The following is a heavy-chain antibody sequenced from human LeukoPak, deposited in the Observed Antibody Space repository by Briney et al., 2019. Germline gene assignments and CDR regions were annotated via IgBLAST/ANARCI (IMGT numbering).Heavy chain of an antibody. Sequence: VASVKVSCKASGYTFTSYDINWVRQATGQGLEWMGWMNPNSGNTGYAQKFQGRVTMTRNTSISTAFMELSSLRSEDTAVYYCTRGRPVLSHFDYWGQGTLVTVSS. V-gene: IGHV1-8*01. CDR2: MNPNSGNT. CDR1: GYTFTSYD. J-gene: IGHJ4*02. D-gene: IGHD2-8*01. CDR3: TRGRPVLSHFDY.